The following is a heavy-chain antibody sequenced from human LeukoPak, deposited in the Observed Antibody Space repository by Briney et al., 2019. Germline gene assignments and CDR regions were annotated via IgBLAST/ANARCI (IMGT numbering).Heavy chain of an antibody. V-gene: IGHV4-4*02. Sequence: SETLSLTCAVSGGSISSSNWWSWVRQPPGKGLEWIGEIYHSGSTNYNPSLKSRVTISVDKSKNQFSLKLSSVTAADTAVYYCARGTGNSRYSSGWYRIDYWGQGTLVTVSS. CDR1: GGSISSSNW. J-gene: IGHJ4*02. CDR2: IYHSGST. CDR3: ARGTGNSRYSSGWYRIDY. D-gene: IGHD6-19*01.